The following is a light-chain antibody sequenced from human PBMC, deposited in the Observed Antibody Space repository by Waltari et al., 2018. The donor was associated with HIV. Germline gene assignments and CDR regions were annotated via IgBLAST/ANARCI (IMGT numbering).Light chain of an antibody. Sequence: QSALTQPASVSGSPGQSITISCTGTSSDVGSYNFVSWYQQHPGKAPKLTIYEVSKRPSGVSDRFSGSKSGNTASLTISGLQAEDEADYYCCSYAGSSYIFGTGTKVTVL. CDR2: EVS. J-gene: IGLJ1*01. V-gene: IGLV2-23*02. CDR1: SSDVGSYNF. CDR3: CSYAGSSYI.